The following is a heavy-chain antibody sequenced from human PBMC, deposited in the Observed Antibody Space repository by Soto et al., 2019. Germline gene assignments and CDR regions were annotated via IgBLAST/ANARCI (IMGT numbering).Heavy chain of an antibody. CDR1: GGTFSSYA. CDR2: IIPIFGTA. J-gene: IGHJ6*02. CDR3: ARDVRVSSRRLKRLPGGMDV. V-gene: IGHV1-69*06. D-gene: IGHD1-1*01. Sequence: ASVKVSCKASGGTFSSYAISWVRQAPGQGLEWMGGIIPIFGTANYAQKFQGRVTITADKSTSKAYMELSSLRSEETAVYYCARDVRVSSRRLKRLPGGMDVWGQGNTVTVSS.